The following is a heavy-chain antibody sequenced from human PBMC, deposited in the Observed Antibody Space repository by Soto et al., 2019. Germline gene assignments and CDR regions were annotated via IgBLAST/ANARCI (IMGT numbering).Heavy chain of an antibody. J-gene: IGHJ4*02. CDR2: IYHSGST. D-gene: IGHD1-1*01. Sequence: SETLSLTCAVSGYSISSGYYWGWIRQPPGKGLEWIGSIYHSGSTYYNPSLKSRVTISVDTSKNQFSLKLSSVTAADTAVYYCATQLEYYFDYWGQGTLVTVSS. CDR1: GYSISSGYY. V-gene: IGHV4-38-2*01. CDR3: ATQLEYYFDY.